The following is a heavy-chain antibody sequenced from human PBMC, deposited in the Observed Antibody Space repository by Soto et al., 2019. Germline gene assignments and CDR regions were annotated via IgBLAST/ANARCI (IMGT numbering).Heavy chain of an antibody. CDR2: ISAYNGNT. CDR3: ARAPRGGIAVAGTFYY. Sequence: ASVKVSCKASGYTFTSYGISWVRQAPGQGLEWMGWISAYNGNTNYAQKLQGRVTMTTDTSTSTAYMELRSLRSDDMAVYYCARAPRGGIAVAGTFYYWGQGTLVTVSS. J-gene: IGHJ4*02. V-gene: IGHV1-18*03. CDR1: GYTFTSYG. D-gene: IGHD6-19*01.